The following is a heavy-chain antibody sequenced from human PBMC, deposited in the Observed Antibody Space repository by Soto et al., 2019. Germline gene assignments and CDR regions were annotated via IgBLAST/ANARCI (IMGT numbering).Heavy chain of an antibody. D-gene: IGHD5-18*01. CDR3: ARVVDTAMAVNWFDP. V-gene: IGHV4-30-2*01. CDR1: GGSISSGGYS. CDR2: TYHSGST. Sequence: SETLSLTCAVSGGSISSGGYSWSWIRQPPGKGLEWIGYTYHSGSTYYNPSLKSRVTISVDRSKNQFSLKLSSVTAADTAVYYCARVVDTAMAVNWFDPWGQGTLVTVSS. J-gene: IGHJ5*02.